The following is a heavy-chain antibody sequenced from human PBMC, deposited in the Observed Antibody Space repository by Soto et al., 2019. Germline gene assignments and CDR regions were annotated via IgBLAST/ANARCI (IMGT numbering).Heavy chain of an antibody. V-gene: IGHV3-23*01. CDR3: AKDLTSGEWFIRGLLDY. D-gene: IGHD3-3*01. J-gene: IGHJ4*02. CDR1: GFTFSSYA. CDR2: ISGSGGST. Sequence: GGSLRLSCAASGFTFSSYAMSWVRQAPGKGLEWVSAISGSGGSTYYADSVKGRFTISRDNSENTLYLQMNSRRAEDTAVYYCAKDLTSGEWFIRGLLDYWGQGTLVTVSS.